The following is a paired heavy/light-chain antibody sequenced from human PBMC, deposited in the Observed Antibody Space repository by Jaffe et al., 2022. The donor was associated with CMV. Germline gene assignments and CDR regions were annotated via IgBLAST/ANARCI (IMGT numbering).Light chain of an antibody. Sequence: EIVLTQSPGTLSLSPGERATLSCRASQSVSSSYLAWYQQKPGQAPRLLIYGASSRATGIPDRFSGSGSGTDFTLTISRLEPEDFAVYYCQQYGSSPLLTFGGGTKVEIK. J-gene: IGKJ4*01. CDR2: GAS. V-gene: IGKV3-20*01. CDR3: QQYGSSPLLT. CDR1: QSVSSSY.
Heavy chain of an antibody. J-gene: IGHJ6*02. D-gene: IGHD2-21*02. CDR1: GFTFSSYS. CDR3: ARDIDPNAYCGGDCYPYYYYYYGMDV. Sequence: EVQLVESGGGLVKPGGSLRLSCAASGFTFSSYSMNWVRQAPGKGLEWVSSISSSSSYIYYADSVKGRFTISRDNAKNSLYLQMNSLRAEDTAVYYCARDIDPNAYCGGDCYPYYYYYYGMDVWGQGTTVTVSS. V-gene: IGHV3-21*01. CDR2: ISSSSSYI.